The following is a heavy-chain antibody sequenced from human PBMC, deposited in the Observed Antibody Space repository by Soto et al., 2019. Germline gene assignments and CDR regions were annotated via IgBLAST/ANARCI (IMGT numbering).Heavy chain of an antibody. CDR3: ARDLAAGDL. Sequence: QEQLVQSGAGVKEPGASVKGSCKASGYTCINYYLHWVRQAPGQGLKWMAIMHPMGGSTNYAQEFQGTVTLTSETSTSTVYMELSSLRFEDTALFYCARDLAAGDLWGQGTLVTVSS. V-gene: IGHV1-46*01. D-gene: IGHD6-13*01. J-gene: IGHJ5*02. CDR2: MHPMGGST. CDR1: GYTCINYY.